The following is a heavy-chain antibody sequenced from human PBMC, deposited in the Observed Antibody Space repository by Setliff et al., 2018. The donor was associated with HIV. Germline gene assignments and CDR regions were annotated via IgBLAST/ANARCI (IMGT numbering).Heavy chain of an antibody. CDR2: INPSGGST. V-gene: IGHV1-46*01. J-gene: IGHJ6*03. CDR3: ARGGHYSGSYLPRDYYMDV. D-gene: IGHD1-26*01. Sequence: ASVKVSCKASGYTFTNFYIHWVRQAPGQGLEWLGMINPSGGSTTYAQKFQGRVTMTRDTFTSTVYMDLSSLRSEDTAVHYCARGGHYSGSYLPRDYYMDVWGKGTTVTVSS. CDR1: GYTFTNFY.